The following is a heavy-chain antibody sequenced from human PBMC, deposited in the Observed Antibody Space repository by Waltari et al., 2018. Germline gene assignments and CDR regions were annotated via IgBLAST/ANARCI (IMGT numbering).Heavy chain of an antibody. CDR2: MTPNTFIT. V-gene: IGHV1-8*01. Sequence: QAQLMQSGAEVKKSGASVKVSCKTSGYTFTSYDINWVRQATGQGLEWMGWMTPNTFITGHAQKFQGRLTMTMNTSIGTAYMELSSLRPEDTAVYYCARSVRDYVWGNYRGALDVWGQGTTVTVSS. J-gene: IGHJ6*02. CDR3: ARSVRDYVWGNYRGALDV. D-gene: IGHD3-16*01. CDR1: GYTFTSYD.